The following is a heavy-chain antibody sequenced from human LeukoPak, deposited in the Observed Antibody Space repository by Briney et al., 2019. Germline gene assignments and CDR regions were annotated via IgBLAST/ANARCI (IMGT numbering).Heavy chain of an antibody. J-gene: IGHJ4*02. CDR1: GFTFSGSA. Sequence: PGGSLRLSCAASGFTFSGSAMHWVRQASGKGLEWVGHIGNKVSNYATEYAASLRGRFTISRDDSKDTAYLQVNSLKTEDTAVYYCAGNYDSWTGLNCWGQGTLVTVSS. V-gene: IGHV3-73*01. D-gene: IGHD3-3*01. CDR3: AGNYDSWTGLNC. CDR2: IGNKVSNYAT.